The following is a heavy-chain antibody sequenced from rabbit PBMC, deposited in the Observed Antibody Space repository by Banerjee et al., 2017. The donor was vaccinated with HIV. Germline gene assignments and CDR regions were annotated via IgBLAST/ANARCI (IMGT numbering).Heavy chain of an antibody. CDR2: IHTGSGST. D-gene: IGHD4-2*01. CDR1: GFDFSSFG. Sequence: QEQLVESGGGLVQPGGSLKLSCKASGFDFSSFGVSWVRQAPGKGLEWIGCIHTGSGSTYYASWAKGRFTFSKISSTTVTLQMTSLTVAGTATYFCARDAGYAGSNLWGQGTLVTVS. V-gene: IGHV1S45*01. J-gene: IGHJ4*01. CDR3: ARDAGYAGSNL.